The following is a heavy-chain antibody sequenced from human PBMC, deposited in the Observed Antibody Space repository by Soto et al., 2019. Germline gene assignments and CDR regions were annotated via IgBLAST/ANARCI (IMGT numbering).Heavy chain of an antibody. CDR1: GGTFSSYA. CDR2: IIPIFGTA. D-gene: IGHD2-2*02. Sequence: SVKVSCKASGGTFSSYAISWVRQAPGQGLEWMGGIIPIFGTANYAQKFQGRVTITADESTSTAYMELSSLRSEDTAVYYCASEGDIVVVPAAIRMGYYYYGMDVWGQGTTVTVSS. V-gene: IGHV1-69*13. CDR3: ASEGDIVVVPAAIRMGYYYYGMDV. J-gene: IGHJ6*02.